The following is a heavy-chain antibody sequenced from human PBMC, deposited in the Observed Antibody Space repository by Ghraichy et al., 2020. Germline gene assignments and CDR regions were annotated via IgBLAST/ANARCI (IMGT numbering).Heavy chain of an antibody. V-gene: IGHV4-59*01. D-gene: IGHD6-13*01. J-gene: IGHJ5*02. CDR1: GGSISSYY. CDR2: IYYSGST. Sequence: SETLSLTCTVSGGSISSYYWSWIRQPPGKGLEWIGYIYYSGSTNYNPSLKSRVTISVDTSKNQFSLKLSSVTAADTAVYYCARQLGSSWTGGHWFDPWGQGTLVTVYS. CDR3: ARQLGSSWTGGHWFDP.